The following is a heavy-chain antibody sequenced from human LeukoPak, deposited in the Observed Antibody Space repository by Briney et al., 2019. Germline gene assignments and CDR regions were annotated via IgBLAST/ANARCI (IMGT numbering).Heavy chain of an antibody. CDR2: IKSRTDGETT. V-gene: IGHV3-15*01. Sequence: GGSLRLSCTASGFTFSSVWMTRVRQAPGKGLEWVGRIKSRTDGETTDYAAPVKGRFSISRDDSENTLYLQMNSLKNEDTAVYFCTTVHGAGPVNFDYWGQGSLVTVSS. CDR1: GFTFSSVW. CDR3: TTVHGAGPVNFDY. J-gene: IGHJ4*02. D-gene: IGHD3-16*01.